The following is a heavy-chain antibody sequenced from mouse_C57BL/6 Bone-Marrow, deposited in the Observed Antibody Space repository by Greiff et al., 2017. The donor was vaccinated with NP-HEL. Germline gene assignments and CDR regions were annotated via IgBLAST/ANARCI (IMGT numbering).Heavy chain of an antibody. CDR1: GFTFSDYY. J-gene: IGHJ4*01. Sequence: VQLVESEGGLVQPGSSMKLSCTASGFTFSDYYMAWVRQVPEKGLEWVANINYDGSSTYYLDSLKSRFIISRDNAKNILYLQMSSLKSEDTATYYCARGGDGTYAMDYWGQGTSVTVSS. V-gene: IGHV5-16*01. D-gene: IGHD2-1*01. CDR2: INYDGSST. CDR3: ARGGDGTYAMDY.